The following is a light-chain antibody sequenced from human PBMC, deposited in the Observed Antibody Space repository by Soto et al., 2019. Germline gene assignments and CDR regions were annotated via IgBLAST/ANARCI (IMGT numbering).Light chain of an antibody. V-gene: IGLV2-14*01. CDR2: EVS. J-gene: IGLJ1*01. CDR3: SSYTSSSTLV. CDR1: SSDVGAYNY. Sequence: QSALTQPASVSGSPGQSITISCTGTSSDVGAYNYVSWYQQHPGKAPKLMIYEVSNRPSGVSNRFSGSKSGNTASLTISGLQAEDEAHYYCSSYTSSSTLVFGTVTKLTVL.